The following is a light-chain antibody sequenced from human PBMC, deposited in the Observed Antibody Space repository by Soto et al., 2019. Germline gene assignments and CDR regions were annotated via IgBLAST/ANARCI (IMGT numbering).Light chain of an antibody. CDR3: QQSYSTPLT. Sequence: DIQMTQSPSSLSASVGDRVTITCRASQSISSYLNWYRQKPGKAPKLLIYAASSLQSGVPSRFSGSGSGTDFTLTISSLQPEDFATYYCQQSYSTPLTFGGGTKGDIK. J-gene: IGKJ4*01. CDR2: AAS. CDR1: QSISSY. V-gene: IGKV1-39*01.